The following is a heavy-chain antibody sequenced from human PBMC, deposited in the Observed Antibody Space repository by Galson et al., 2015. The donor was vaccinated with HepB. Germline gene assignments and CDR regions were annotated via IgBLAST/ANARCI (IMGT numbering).Heavy chain of an antibody. D-gene: IGHD2-15*01. CDR3: AKDDCSGRPCLLLNYFDY. CDR1: GFTFSSYG. CDR2: IWYDGSNK. V-gene: IGHV3-33*06. J-gene: IGHJ4*02. Sequence: SLRLSSAASGFTFSSYGMHWVRQAPGKGLEWVAVIWYDGSNKYYADSVKGRFTISRDNSKNMVYVQMNSLRAEDSAVYYCAKDDCSGRPCLLLNYFDYWGQGALVTVSS.